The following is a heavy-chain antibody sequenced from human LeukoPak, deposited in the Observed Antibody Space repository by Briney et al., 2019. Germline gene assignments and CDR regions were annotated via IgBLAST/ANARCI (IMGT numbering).Heavy chain of an antibody. CDR2: IYYSGST. Sequence: SETLSLTCTVSGGSISSYYWSWIRQPPGKGLEWIGYIYYSGSTNYNPSLKSRVTISVDTSKNQFSLKLSSVTAADTAVYYCARVRRPRGSGTYYYDSSGYYWDYWGQGTLVTASS. V-gene: IGHV4-59*01. CDR3: ARVRRPRGSGTYYYDSSGYYWDY. J-gene: IGHJ4*02. D-gene: IGHD3-22*01. CDR1: GGSISSYY.